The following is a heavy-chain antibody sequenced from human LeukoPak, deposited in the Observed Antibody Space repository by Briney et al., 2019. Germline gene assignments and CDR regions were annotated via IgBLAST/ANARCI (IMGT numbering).Heavy chain of an antibody. V-gene: IGHV3-30*02. J-gene: IGHJ5*02. D-gene: IGHD3-3*01. CDR2: IRYDGSNK. CDR3: ARGVTIFGVAWFDP. CDR1: GFTFSSYG. Sequence: GGSLRLSCAASGFTFSSYGMHWVRQAPGKGLEWVAFIRYDGSNKYYADSVKGRFTISRDNSKNSLYLQMNSLRAEDTALYHCARGVTIFGVAWFDPWGQGTLVTVSS.